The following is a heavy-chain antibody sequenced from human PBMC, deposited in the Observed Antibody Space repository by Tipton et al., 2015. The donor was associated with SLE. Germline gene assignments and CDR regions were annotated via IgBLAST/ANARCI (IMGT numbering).Heavy chain of an antibody. CDR3: ASGVIAATSDY. Sequence: TLSLTCAVYGGSISSSNWWSWVRQPPGKGLEWIGEIYHSGSTNYNPSLKSRVTISVDTSKNQFSLKLSSVTAADTAVYYCASGVIAATSDYWGQGTLVTVSS. D-gene: IGHD2-15*01. V-gene: IGHV4-4*02. CDR1: GGSISSSNW. CDR2: IYHSGST. J-gene: IGHJ4*02.